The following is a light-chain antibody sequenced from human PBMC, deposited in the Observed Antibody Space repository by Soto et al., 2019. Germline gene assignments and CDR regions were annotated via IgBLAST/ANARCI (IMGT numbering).Light chain of an antibody. CDR2: SNN. V-gene: IGLV1-40*01. J-gene: IGLJ1*01. CDR3: AAWDDSLNGYV. CDR1: SSNIGAGYD. Sequence: QSVLTQPPSVSGAPGQRVTISCTGSSSNIGAGYDVHWYQQLPGTAPKLLIYSNNQRPSGVPERFSGSKSGTSASLAVSGLQSEDEADYYCAAWDDSLNGYVFGTGTKLTVL.